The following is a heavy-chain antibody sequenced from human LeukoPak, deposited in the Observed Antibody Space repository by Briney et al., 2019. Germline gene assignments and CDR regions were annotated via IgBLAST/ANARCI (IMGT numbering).Heavy chain of an antibody. D-gene: IGHD1-1*01. V-gene: IGHV3-21*01. CDR1: GFTFSSYS. Sequence: GGSLRLSCAASGFTFSSYSLNWVRQAPGRGLEWVSFISSSSSYIYYADSEKGRFTISRDNAKNSLYLQMNSLRAEDTAVYYCARDLLGAVPGTASDSWGQGTLVAVSS. CDR3: ARDLLGAVPGTASDS. CDR2: ISSSSSYI. J-gene: IGHJ4*02.